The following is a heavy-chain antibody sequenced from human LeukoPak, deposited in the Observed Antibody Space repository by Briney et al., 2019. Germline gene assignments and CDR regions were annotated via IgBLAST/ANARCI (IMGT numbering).Heavy chain of an antibody. CDR1: GFTFSSYA. J-gene: IGHJ4*02. CDR3: AKDLTGDKSL. V-gene: IGHV3-23*01. D-gene: IGHD7-27*01. CDR2: ISGSGGST. Sequence: GGSLRPSCAASGFTFSSYAMSWVRQAPGRGLEWVSAISGSGGSTYYADSVKGRFTISRDNSKNTLYLQMNSLRAEDTAVYYCAKDLTGDKSLWGQGTLVTVSS.